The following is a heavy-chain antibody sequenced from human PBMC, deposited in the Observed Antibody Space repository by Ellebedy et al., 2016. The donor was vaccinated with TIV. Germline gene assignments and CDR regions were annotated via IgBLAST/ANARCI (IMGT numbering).Heavy chain of an antibody. D-gene: IGHD5-12*01. CDR1: GLTVSRNY. V-gene: IGHV3-66*01. Sequence: PGGSLRLSFAAPGLTVSRNYMSWVRQAPGKGLEWVSVIYGGVSTYYADSVKSIFTISRDNSKNTLYLQVNSLRVEDTAVYYCARGVYSGYDLAFDSWGQGTLVTVSA. CDR2: IYGGVST. J-gene: IGHJ4*02. CDR3: ARGVYSGYDLAFDS.